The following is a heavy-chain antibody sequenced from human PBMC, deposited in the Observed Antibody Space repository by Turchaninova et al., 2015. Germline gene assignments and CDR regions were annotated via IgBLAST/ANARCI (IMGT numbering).Heavy chain of an antibody. J-gene: IGHJ4*01. Sequence: QVQLVQSGAEVKKPGASVKVSCKASGYNFIAYYLHWVRQAPGHGLEWMGRSNPSGGGTEYGQKFQCRVTMTRDTSISTAYMELSRLRSDDTAVYYCTPGLVAAGSFDYWGQGTLVTVSS. CDR3: TPGLVAAGSFDY. V-gene: IGHV1-2*06. CDR1: GYNFIAYY. CDR2: SNPSGGGT. D-gene: IGHD6-13*01.